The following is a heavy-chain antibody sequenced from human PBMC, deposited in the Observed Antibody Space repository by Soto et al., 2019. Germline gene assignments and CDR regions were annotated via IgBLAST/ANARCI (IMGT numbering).Heavy chain of an antibody. CDR1: GYTFTGYY. CDR3: ASPRELSYSYLYFFTLDV. Sequence: ASVKVSCKASGYTFTGYYVHWVRQAPGHGLEWLGWIHLNSGGTNYAQSFQGRVTMTRDMSVSTVYMEMTGLSSDDTAVYYCASPRELSYSYLYFFTLDVWGQGTTVTSP. D-gene: IGHD2-21*01. J-gene: IGHJ6*02. CDR2: IHLNSGGT. V-gene: IGHV1-2*02.